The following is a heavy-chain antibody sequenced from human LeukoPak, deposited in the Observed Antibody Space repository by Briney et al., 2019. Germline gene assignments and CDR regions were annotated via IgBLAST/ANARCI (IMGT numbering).Heavy chain of an antibody. CDR3: ARGGVGLAVAGLFDY. J-gene: IGHJ4*02. Sequence: ASVKVSCKASGYTFIAYYMHWVRQAPGQGLEWMGRINPNSGGTNYAQKFQGRVTMTRDTSISTAYMELSRLRSDDTAVYYCARGGVGLAVAGLFDYWGQGTLVTVSS. V-gene: IGHV1-2*06. CDR1: GYTFIAYY. D-gene: IGHD6-19*01. CDR2: INPNSGGT.